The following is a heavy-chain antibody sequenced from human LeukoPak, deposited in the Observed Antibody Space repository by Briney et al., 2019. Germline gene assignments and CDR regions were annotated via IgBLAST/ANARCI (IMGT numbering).Heavy chain of an antibody. J-gene: IGHJ6*02. V-gene: IGHV3-23*01. CDR3: AKSRGAGPYYYGMDV. CDR1: GFTFSTYA. CDR2: ISGSADST. Sequence: QSGGSLRLSCAASGFTFSTYAMSWVRQAPGKGLEWVSAISGSADSTYYADSVKGQFAISRDNSKNTLYLQMNSLRAEDTAVYYCAKSRGAGPYYYGMDVWGQGTTVTVSS. D-gene: IGHD3-10*01.